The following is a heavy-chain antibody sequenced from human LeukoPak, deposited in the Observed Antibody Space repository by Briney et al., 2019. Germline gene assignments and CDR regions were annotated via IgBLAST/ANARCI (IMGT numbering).Heavy chain of an antibody. D-gene: IGHD3-16*01. V-gene: IGHV4-59*08. CDR2: IYYTGST. J-gene: IGHJ4*02. Sequence: PSETLSLTCSVSGGSISSYHWSWIRQPPGKGLEWIGSIYYTGSTNYNPSLKSRVTISLDTSKIQSSLQLSSVTAADTAVYYCARLLFPRTGGFDYWGQGTLVTVSS. CDR3: ARLLFPRTGGFDY. CDR1: GGSISSYH.